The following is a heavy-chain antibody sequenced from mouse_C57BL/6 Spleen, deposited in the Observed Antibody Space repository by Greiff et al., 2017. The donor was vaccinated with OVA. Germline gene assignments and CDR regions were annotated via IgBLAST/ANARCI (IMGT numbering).Heavy chain of an antibody. CDR3: ARDQLTGTDY. J-gene: IGHJ2*01. D-gene: IGHD4-1*01. V-gene: IGHV1-59*01. CDR2: IDPSDSYT. Sequence: QVQLQQPGAELVRPGTSVKLSCKASGYTFTSYWMHWVKQRPGQGLEWIGVIDPSDSYTNYNQKFKGKATLTVDTSSSTAYMHLSSLTSEDSAVYYCARDQLTGTDYWGQGTTLTVSS. CDR1: GYTFTSYW.